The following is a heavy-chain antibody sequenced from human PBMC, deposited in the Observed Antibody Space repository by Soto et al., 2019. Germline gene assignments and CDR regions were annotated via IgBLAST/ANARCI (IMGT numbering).Heavy chain of an antibody. CDR1: GFRFSSYG. CDR3: ARASVVVPAANVVWFDP. CDR2: ISYDGSNK. V-gene: IGHV3-33*05. D-gene: IGHD2-2*01. J-gene: IGHJ5*02. Sequence: GGSLRLSCRTSGFRFSSYGMHWVRQAPGKGLEWVAVISYDGSNKYYADSVKGRFTISRDNAKNSLYLEMNSLRAEDTAVYYCARASVVVPAANVVWFDPWGQGTLVTVSS.